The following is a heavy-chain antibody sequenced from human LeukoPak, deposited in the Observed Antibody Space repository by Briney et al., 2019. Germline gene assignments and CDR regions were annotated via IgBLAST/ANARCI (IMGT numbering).Heavy chain of an antibody. D-gene: IGHD1-1*01. CDR3: ARDHNYAFDN. Sequence: PGGSLRLSCAASGFTFSDYSMNWVRQAPGKGLEWISNIGISSGNTKYADSVKGRFTISGDNAKNSLYLQMNSLRVEDTAVYYCARDHNYAFDNWGQGTLVTVSS. CDR1: GFTFSDYS. J-gene: IGHJ4*02. CDR2: IGISSGNT. V-gene: IGHV3-48*04.